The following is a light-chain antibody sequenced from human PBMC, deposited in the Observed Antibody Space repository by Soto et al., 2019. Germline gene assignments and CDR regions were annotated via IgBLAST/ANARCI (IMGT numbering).Light chain of an antibody. CDR1: HDITSY. CDR2: DAS. Sequence: DIQMTQSPSSLSASVGDRVTITCQASHDITSYLNWYQHKPGKAPKLLIYDASILEAGVPSRFSGSGSGTEFTLTISRLQSEDFVVYYCQQYNSWPPITFGQGTRLEIK. V-gene: IGKV1-33*01. CDR3: QQYNSWPPIT. J-gene: IGKJ5*01.